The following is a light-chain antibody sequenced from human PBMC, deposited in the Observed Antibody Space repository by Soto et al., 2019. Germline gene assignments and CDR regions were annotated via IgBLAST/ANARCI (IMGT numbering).Light chain of an antibody. Sequence: QSVLTQPPSVSGAPGQRVTISCTGRSSNIGAGYDVHWYQQLPGTAPKLLIYGNSNRPSGVPDRCSGSKSGTSASLAITGLQAEDEADYYCQSYDSSLSGRWVFGGGTKLTVL. J-gene: IGLJ3*02. CDR2: GNS. V-gene: IGLV1-40*01. CDR1: SSNIGAGYD. CDR3: QSYDSSLSGRWV.